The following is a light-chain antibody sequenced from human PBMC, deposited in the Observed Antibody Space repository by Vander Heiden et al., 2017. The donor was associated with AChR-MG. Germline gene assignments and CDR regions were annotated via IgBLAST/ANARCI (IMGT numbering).Light chain of an antibody. V-gene: IGKV3-20*01. Sequence: EIVLTQSPGTLSLSPGERATLSCRDSQSVSSSYLAWYQQKPGQAPRILIYGASSRATGIPDRFSGSGPGTDFTLTISRLEPEDFAVYYCQQYGSSLLFGGGTKVEIK. CDR2: GAS. CDR3: QQYGSSLL. J-gene: IGKJ4*01. CDR1: QSVSSSY.